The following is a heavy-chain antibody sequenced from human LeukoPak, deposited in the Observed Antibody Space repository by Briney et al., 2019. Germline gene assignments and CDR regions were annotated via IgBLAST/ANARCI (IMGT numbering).Heavy chain of an antibody. CDR3: ASDSIEDAFDI. CDR1: GGSISSGSYY. J-gene: IGHJ3*02. CDR2: IYTSGST. V-gene: IGHV4-61*02. Sequence: SQTLSLTCTVSGGSISSGSYYWSWIRQPAGKGLEWIGRIYTSGSTNYNPSLKSRVTISVDTSKNQFSLKLSSVTAADTAVYYCASDSIEDAFDIWGQGTMVTVSS. D-gene: IGHD6-6*01.